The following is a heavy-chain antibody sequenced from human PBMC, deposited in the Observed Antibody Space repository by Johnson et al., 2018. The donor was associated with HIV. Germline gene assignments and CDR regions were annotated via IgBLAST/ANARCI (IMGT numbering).Heavy chain of an antibody. D-gene: IGHD1-1*01. CDR3: AKDWYNWNDGGGYDAFDI. J-gene: IGHJ3*02. Sequence: QVQLVESGGGVVQPGRSLRLSCAASGFTFSSYGMHWVRQAPGKGLEWVAVISYDGSNQYYADSVKGRFPISRDHSKTTLYLQMNSLRAEDTAVYYCAKDWYNWNDGGGYDAFDIWGQGTMVTVSS. CDR2: ISYDGSNQ. V-gene: IGHV3-30*18. CDR1: GFTFSSYG.